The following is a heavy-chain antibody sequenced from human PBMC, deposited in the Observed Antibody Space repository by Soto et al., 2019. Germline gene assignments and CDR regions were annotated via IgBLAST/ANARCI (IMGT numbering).Heavy chain of an antibody. CDR2: ITSNSANI. V-gene: IGHV3-9*01. Sequence: EVPLVESGGDLVQPGRSLRLSCAASGFTFDDYAMYWIRQVPGKGLEWVSGITSNSANIDYADSVKGRFIISRDDAKSSLYLQMSNLRPEDTALYYCAKRRGSSGYEFDHWGQGTPVTVSS. CDR1: GFTFDDYA. D-gene: IGHD3-22*01. J-gene: IGHJ5*02. CDR3: AKRRGSSGYEFDH.